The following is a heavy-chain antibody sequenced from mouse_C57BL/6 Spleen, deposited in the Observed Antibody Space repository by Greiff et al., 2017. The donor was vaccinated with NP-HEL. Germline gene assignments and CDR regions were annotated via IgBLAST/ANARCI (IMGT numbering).Heavy chain of an antibody. CDR3: AREAGRYFDY. CDR2: IWRGGGT. D-gene: IGHD4-1*01. Sequence: QVQLQQSGPGLVQPSQSLSITCTVSGFSLTSYGVHWVRQSPGKGLEWLGVIWRGGGTDYNAAFISRLSISKDNSKSQVIYKMNSQQADDTAIYYCAREAGRYFDYWGQGTTLTVSS. J-gene: IGHJ2*01. V-gene: IGHV2-2*01. CDR1: GFSLTSYG.